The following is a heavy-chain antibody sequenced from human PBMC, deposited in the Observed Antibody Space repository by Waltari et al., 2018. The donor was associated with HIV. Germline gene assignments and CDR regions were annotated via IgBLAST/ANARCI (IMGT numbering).Heavy chain of an antibody. D-gene: IGHD6-19*01. V-gene: IGHV1-3*01. CDR2: INAGNGDT. CDR3: ARVPRLAVAGTFDY. J-gene: IGHJ4*02. CDR1: GYTFTNYA. Sequence: QVQLVQSGAEVKKPGASVKVSCEASGYTFTNYAIHWVRQAPGQRLEWMGCINAGNGDTKYSQSLQDRVMITRDTTASATYMELSSLSSEDTAVYYCARVPRLAVAGTFDYWGQGTLVTVSS.